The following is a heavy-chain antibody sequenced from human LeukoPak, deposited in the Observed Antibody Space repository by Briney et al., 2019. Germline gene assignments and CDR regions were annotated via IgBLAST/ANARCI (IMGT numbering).Heavy chain of an antibody. J-gene: IGHJ6*03. V-gene: IGHV3-48*04. CDR1: GFIFSPSG. CDR3: ARARGYSSSWYVDYYYYYMDV. Sequence: GGSLRLSCVASGFIFSPSGMTWVRQAPGKGLEWVSYISSSGSTIYYADSVKGRFTISRDNAKNSLYLQMNSLRAEDTAVYYCARARGYSSSWYVDYYYYYMDVWGKGTTVTISS. D-gene: IGHD6-13*01. CDR2: ISSSGSTI.